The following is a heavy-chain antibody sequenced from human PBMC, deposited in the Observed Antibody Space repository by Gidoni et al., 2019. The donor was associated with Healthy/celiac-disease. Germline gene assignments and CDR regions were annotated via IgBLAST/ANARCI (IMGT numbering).Heavy chain of an antibody. CDR1: GFTLRSYW. J-gene: IGHJ3*02. V-gene: IGHV3-7*05. CDR2: IKQDGSEK. CDR3: ARDGIVVVLEDDAFDI. Sequence: EVQLVESGGGLVQPGGSLRLSCAASGFTLRSYWMSWVRQAPGKGLEWVANIKQDGSEKYYVDSVKGRFTISRDNAKNSLYLQMNSLRAEDTAVYYCARDGIVVVLEDDAFDIWGQGTMVTVSS. D-gene: IGHD2-15*01.